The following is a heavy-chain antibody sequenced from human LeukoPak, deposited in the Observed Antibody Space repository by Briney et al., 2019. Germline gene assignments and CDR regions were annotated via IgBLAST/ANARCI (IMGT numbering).Heavy chain of an antibody. Sequence: GGSLRLSCAASGFTFSDYYMSWIRQAPGKGLEWVSYISSSGSTIYYADSVKGRFTISRDNAKNSLDLQMNSLRAEDTAVYYCASPYSSSWYVRGAFDYWGQGTLVTVSS. CDR1: GFTFSDYY. J-gene: IGHJ4*02. D-gene: IGHD6-13*01. V-gene: IGHV3-11*01. CDR2: ISSSGSTI. CDR3: ASPYSSSWYVRGAFDY.